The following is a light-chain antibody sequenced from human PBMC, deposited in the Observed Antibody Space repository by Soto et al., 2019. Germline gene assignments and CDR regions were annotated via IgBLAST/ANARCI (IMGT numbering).Light chain of an antibody. CDR1: QSISSY. J-gene: IGKJ2*01. Sequence: DIQMTQSPSSLSASVGDRVTITCRASQSISSYLDWYQQKPGKAPKLLIYAASSLQSGVASRFSGSGSGTDLTLIISSLQPDDFATYYCQQRYSTPRYTFGQGTNLEIK. CDR3: QQRYSTPRYT. CDR2: AAS. V-gene: IGKV1-39*01.